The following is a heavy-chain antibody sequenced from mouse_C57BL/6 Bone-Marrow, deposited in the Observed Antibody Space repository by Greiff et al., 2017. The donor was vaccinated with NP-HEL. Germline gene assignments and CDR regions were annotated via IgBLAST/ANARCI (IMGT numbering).Heavy chain of an antibody. V-gene: IGHV1-50*01. CDR3: ARQAPSLCYDYDGGAYAMDY. CDR2: IDPSDSYT. J-gene: IGHJ4*01. CDR1: GYTFTSYW. D-gene: IGHD2-4*01. Sequence: QVQLQQPGAELVKPGASVQLSCKASGYTFTSYWMQWVKQRPGQGLEWIGEIDPSDSYTTYNQKFKGKATLTVDTSSSTAYIQLSSLTSEDSAVYYCARQAPSLCYDYDGGAYAMDYWGQGTSVTVSS.